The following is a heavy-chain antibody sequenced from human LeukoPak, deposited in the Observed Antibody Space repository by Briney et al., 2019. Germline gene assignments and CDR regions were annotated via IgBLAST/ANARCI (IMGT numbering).Heavy chain of an antibody. CDR3: ARADWAAGTYYYYYMDV. V-gene: IGHV4-59*01. J-gene: IGHJ6*03. CDR1: GGSFSRYY. Sequence: SETLSLTCAVSGGSFSRYYWSWVRQAPGKGLEGMGYIFSSGSTNYNPSLRTRVTISVDTSKNQFSLKLRSVTAADTAVYYCARADWAAGTYYYYYMDVWGKGTSVTVSS. D-gene: IGHD6-19*01. CDR2: IFSSGST.